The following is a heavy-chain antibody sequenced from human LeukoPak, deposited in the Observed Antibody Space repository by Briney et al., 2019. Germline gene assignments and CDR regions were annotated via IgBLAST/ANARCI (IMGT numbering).Heavy chain of an antibody. CDR1: VFTFSSYE. CDR2: ISSSGSTI. Sequence: GGSLRLSCAASVFTFSSYEMNWVRQAPGKGLEWVSYISSSGSTIYYADSVKGRFTISRDNAKNSLYLQMNSLRAEDTAVYYCARGRMDYYDSSGYYWGQGTLVTVSS. J-gene: IGHJ4*02. V-gene: IGHV3-48*03. CDR3: ARGRMDYYDSSGYY. D-gene: IGHD3-22*01.